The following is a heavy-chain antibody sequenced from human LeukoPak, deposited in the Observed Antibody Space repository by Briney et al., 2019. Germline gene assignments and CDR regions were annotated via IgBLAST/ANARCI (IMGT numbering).Heavy chain of an antibody. D-gene: IGHD4-17*01. V-gene: IGHV1-24*01. CDR1: GYTLTELS. CDR2: FDPEDGET. CDR3: ATLEDNGDSTPPYYFDY. J-gene: IGHJ4*02. Sequence: ASVKVSCKVSGYTLTELSMHWVRQAPGKGLEWMGGFDPEDGETIYAQKFQGRVTMTEDTSTDTAYMELSSLRSEDTAVYYCATLEDNGDSTPPYYFDYWGQGTLVTVSS.